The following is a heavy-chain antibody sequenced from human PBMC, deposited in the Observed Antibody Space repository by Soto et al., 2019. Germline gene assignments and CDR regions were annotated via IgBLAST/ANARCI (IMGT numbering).Heavy chain of an antibody. CDR2: INPSGGST. Sequence: ASVKVSCKASGYTFTSYYMHWERQAPGQGLEWMGIINPSGGSTSYAQKFQGRVTMTRDTSTSTVYMELSSLRSEDTAVYYCARDEDYYGSGSYYRTAFDIWGQGTMVAVSS. CDR1: GYTFTSYY. J-gene: IGHJ3*02. V-gene: IGHV1-46*01. CDR3: ARDEDYYGSGSYYRTAFDI. D-gene: IGHD3-10*01.